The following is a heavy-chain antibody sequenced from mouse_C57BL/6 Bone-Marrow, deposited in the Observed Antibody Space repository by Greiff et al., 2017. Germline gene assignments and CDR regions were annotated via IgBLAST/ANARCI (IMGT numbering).Heavy chain of an antibody. Sequence: QVQLQQSGAELARPGASVKLSCTASGYTFTSYGMRWVKQRTGQGLEWIGEINPSSGNTYYNEKFKGKATLTVDKTSSTAYMQLSSLTSEDSAVYYWERGGMLDEDYFDYWGQGTGLTVSA. J-gene: IGHJ2*03. CDR1: GYTFTSYG. CDR2: INPSSGNT. CDR3: ERGGMLDEDYFDY. D-gene: IGHD3-3*01. V-gene: IGHV1-81*01.